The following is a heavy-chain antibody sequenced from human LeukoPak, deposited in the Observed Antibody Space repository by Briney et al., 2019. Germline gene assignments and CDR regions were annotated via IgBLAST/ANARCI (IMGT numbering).Heavy chain of an antibody. D-gene: IGHD2-15*01. CDR3: ARTSSGGSCPFDY. CDR1: GGSIRSGNYY. V-gene: IGHV4-61*01. Sequence: SETLSLTCTVSGGSIRSGNYYWSWIRQPPGKGLEWIGYIYYSGSTNYNPSLKSRVTISVDTSKNQFSLKLSSVTAADTAVYYCARTSSGGSCPFDYWGQGTLVTVSS. J-gene: IGHJ4*02. CDR2: IYYSGST.